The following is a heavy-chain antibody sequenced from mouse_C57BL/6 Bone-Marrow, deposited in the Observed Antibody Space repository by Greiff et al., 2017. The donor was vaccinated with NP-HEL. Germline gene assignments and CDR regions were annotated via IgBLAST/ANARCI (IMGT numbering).Heavy chain of an antibody. CDR2: IDPSDSYT. CDR1: GYTFTSYW. J-gene: IGHJ3*01. CDR3: ARWSDYGYDRGWFAY. V-gene: IGHV1-50*01. Sequence: QVQLQQPGAELVKPGASVKLSCKASGYTFTSYWMQWVKQRPGQGLEWIGEIDPSDSYTNYNQKFKGKATLNVDKSSSTAYMQLSSLTSEDSAVYYCARWSDYGYDRGWFAYWGQGTLVTVSA. D-gene: IGHD2-2*01.